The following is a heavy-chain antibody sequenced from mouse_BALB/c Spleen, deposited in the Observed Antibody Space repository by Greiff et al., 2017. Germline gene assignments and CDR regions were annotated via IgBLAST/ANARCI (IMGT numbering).Heavy chain of an antibody. CDR1: GFSLTGYG. CDR2: IWGDGST. V-gene: IGHV2-6-7*01. J-gene: IGHJ4*01. CDR3: AREYGNYDYAMDY. Sequence: VQGVESGPGLVAPSQSLSITCTVSGFSLTGYGVNWVRQPPGKGLEWLGMIWGDGSTDYNSALKSRLSISKDNSKSQVFLKMNSLQTDDTARYYCAREYGNYDYAMDYWGQGTSVTVSS. D-gene: IGHD2-10*02.